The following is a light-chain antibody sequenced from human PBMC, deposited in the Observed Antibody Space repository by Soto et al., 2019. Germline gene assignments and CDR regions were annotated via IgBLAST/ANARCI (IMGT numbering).Light chain of an antibody. CDR3: LQDYGDSWT. CDR2: AAS. V-gene: IGKV1-6*01. CDR1: RDVGSD. Sequence: IQMTQSPSTLSASVGEKIIITCRASRDVGSDVSWYQQKPGQAPKLLIYAASNLYTGVPSRFSGSRSGTEFTLTISSLQPEDFASYYCLQDYGDSWTFGQGTKVDIK. J-gene: IGKJ1*01.